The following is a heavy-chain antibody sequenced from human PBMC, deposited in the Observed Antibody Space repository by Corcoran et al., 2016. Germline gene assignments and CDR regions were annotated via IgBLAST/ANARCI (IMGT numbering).Heavy chain of an antibody. Sequence: QVQLQESGPGLVKPSETLSLTCTVSGGSISSYYWSWIRQPAGKGLEWIGRIYTSGSTNYNPSLKSRVTMSVDTSKNQFSLKLSSVTAADMAVYYCARGGDFWSGYYHWFDPWGQGTLVTVSS. V-gene: IGHV4-4*07. J-gene: IGHJ5*02. CDR1: GGSISSYY. CDR2: IYTSGST. D-gene: IGHD3-3*01. CDR3: ARGGDFWSGYYHWFDP.